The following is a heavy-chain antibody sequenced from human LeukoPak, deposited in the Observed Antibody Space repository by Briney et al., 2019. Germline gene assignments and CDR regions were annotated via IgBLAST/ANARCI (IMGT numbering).Heavy chain of an antibody. J-gene: IGHJ3*02. V-gene: IGHV3-7*01. CDR1: GFTFSSYW. CDR3: ARDWTTNAFDI. CDR2: IKQDGSEK. Sequence: PGGSLRLSCAASGFTFSSYWMSWVRQAPGKGLEWVANIKQDGSEKYYVDSVKGRFTISRDNSKNTLYLQMNSLRAEDTAVYYCARDWTTNAFDIWGQGTMVTVSS. D-gene: IGHD3/OR15-3a*01.